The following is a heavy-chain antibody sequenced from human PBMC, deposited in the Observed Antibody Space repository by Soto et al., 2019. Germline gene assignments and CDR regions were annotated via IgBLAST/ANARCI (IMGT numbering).Heavy chain of an antibody. V-gene: IGHV3-9*01. CDR3: AKDFLDSSGTVDI. D-gene: IGHD6-19*01. CDR1: GFTFDDYA. CDR2: ISWNSGSI. Sequence: EVQLVESGGGLVQPGRSLRLSCAASGFTFDDYAMHWVRQAPGKGLEWVSGISWNSGSIGYADSVKGRFTISRDNAKNSLYLQMNSLRAEDTALYYCAKDFLDSSGTVDIWGQGTMVTVSS. J-gene: IGHJ3*02.